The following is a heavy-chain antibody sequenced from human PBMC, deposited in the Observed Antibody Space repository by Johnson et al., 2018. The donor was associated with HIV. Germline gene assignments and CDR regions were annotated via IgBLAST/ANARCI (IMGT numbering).Heavy chain of an antibody. V-gene: IGHV3-43D*03. J-gene: IGHJ3*02. CDR3: AKATMSGNLHPAGAFDI. D-gene: IGHD1-26*01. Sequence: VQLVESRGVVVQPGGSLRLSCAASGFTFDDYAMHWVRQAPGKGLEWVSLISWDGGSTYYADSVKGRFTISRDNSKNTLYLQMNSLRAEDTAVYYCAKATMSGNLHPAGAFDIWGQGTMVTVSS. CDR1: GFTFDDYA. CDR2: ISWDGGST.